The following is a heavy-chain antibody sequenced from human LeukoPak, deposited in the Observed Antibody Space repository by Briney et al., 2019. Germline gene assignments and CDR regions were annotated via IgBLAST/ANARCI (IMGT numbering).Heavy chain of an antibody. J-gene: IGHJ4*02. V-gene: IGHV1-69*04. D-gene: IGHD2-15*01. CDR3: ARDHCSPGTCLGGH. CDR2: IIPSLDVS. CDR1: GDTFIPYT. Sequence: SVKVSCKASGDTFIPYTFSWVRQAPGQGLEWIGRIIPSLDVSNYAQKFQGRVTLSADKDTTTTYMELTSLRSEDTAIYYCARDHCSPGTCLGGHWGQGTLVTVSS.